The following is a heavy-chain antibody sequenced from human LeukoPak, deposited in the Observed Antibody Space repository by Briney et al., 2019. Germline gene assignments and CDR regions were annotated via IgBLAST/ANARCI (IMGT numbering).Heavy chain of an antibody. D-gene: IGHD3-9*01. CDR3: ATATPDFDEYYYYYMDV. CDR2: FDPEYGET. Sequence: ASVKVSCKVSGYTLTELSMHWVRQAPGKGLEWMGGFDPEYGETIYAQKFQGRVTMTEDTSTDTAYMELSSLRSEDTAVYYCATATPDFDEYYYYYMDVWGKGTTVTVSS. CDR1: GYTLTELS. J-gene: IGHJ6*03. V-gene: IGHV1-24*01.